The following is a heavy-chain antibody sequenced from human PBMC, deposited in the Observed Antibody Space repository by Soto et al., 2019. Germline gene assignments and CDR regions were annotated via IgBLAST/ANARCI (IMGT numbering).Heavy chain of an antibody. Sequence: PGGSVRLSXAASGFTFSNYAMSWVRQAPGKGLEWVSALPERGSSPYYADSVKGRFTISRDNSKNSLYLQMTSLRAEDTAVYYCAKMTSGSYGRNYGMDVWGQGTTVTVSS. J-gene: IGHJ6*02. CDR1: GFTFSNYA. D-gene: IGHD5-18*01. CDR2: LPERGSSP. V-gene: IGHV3-23*01. CDR3: AKMTSGSYGRNYGMDV.